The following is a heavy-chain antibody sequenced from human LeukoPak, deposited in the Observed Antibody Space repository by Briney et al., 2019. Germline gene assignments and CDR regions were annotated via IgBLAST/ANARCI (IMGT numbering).Heavy chain of an antibody. J-gene: IGHJ4*02. V-gene: IGHV3-30*02. Sequence: GGSLRLSCAASGFTFSSYGMHWVRQAPGKGLEWVAFIRYDGSNKYYADSVKGRFTISRDNSKNTLYLQMNSLRAEDTAVYYCASGLQFLEWSPFDYWGQGTLVTVSS. CDR3: ASGLQFLEWSPFDY. D-gene: IGHD3-3*01. CDR2: IRYDGSNK. CDR1: GFTFSSYG.